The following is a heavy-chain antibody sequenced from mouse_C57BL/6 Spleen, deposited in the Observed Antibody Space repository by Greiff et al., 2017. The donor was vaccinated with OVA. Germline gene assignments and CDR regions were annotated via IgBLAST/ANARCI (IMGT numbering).Heavy chain of an antibody. V-gene: IGHV14-4*01. CDR3: TTTQGFAY. CDR1: GFNIKDDY. CDR2: IDPENGDT. J-gene: IGHJ3*01. Sequence: EVQLQQSGAELVRPGASVKLSCTASGFNIKDDYMPWVKQRPEQGLEWIGWIDPENGDTEYASKFQGKATITADTSSNTAYLQLSSLTSEDTAVYYCTTTQGFAYWGQGTLVTVSA.